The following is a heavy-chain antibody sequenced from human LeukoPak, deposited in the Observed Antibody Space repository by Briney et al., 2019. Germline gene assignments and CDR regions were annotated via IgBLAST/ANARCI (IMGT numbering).Heavy chain of an antibody. V-gene: IGHV4-59*01. CDR3: ASCAGTSCYYYYYMDV. D-gene: IGHD2-2*01. CDR2: IYYSGST. Sequence: PSXTLSLTCTVSGGSISSYYWSWIRQPPGKGLEWIGYIYYSGSTNYNPSLKRRVTISVDTSKNQFSLKLSSVTAADTAVYYCASCAGTSCYYYYYMDVWGKGTTVTVSS. CDR1: GGSISSYY. J-gene: IGHJ6*03.